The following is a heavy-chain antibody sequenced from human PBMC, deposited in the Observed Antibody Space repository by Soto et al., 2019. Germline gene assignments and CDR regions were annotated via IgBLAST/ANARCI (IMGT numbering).Heavy chain of an antibody. CDR2: IIPILGIA. CDR3: ARYTRAGRYWYFDL. Sequence: QVQLVQSGAEVKKPGSSVKVSCKASGGTFSSYTISWVRQAPGQGLEWMGRIIPILGIANYAQKFQGRVTITADKSTSTAYMELSSLRSEDTDVYYCARYTRAGRYWYFDLWGRGPLVTVSS. V-gene: IGHV1-69*02. J-gene: IGHJ2*01. D-gene: IGHD6-19*01. CDR1: GGTFSSYT.